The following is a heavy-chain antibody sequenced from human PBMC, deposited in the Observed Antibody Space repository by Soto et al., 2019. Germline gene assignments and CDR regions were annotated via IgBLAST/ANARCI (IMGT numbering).Heavy chain of an antibody. CDR3: AREYSSSPILYYYYGMDV. CDR2: INPSGGST. D-gene: IGHD6-6*01. V-gene: IGHV1-46*01. J-gene: IGHJ6*02. Sequence: GASVKVSCKASGYTFTSYYMHWVRQAPGQGLEWMGIINPSGGSTSYAQKFQGRVTMTRDTSTSTVYMELSSLRSEDTAVYYCAREYSSSPILYYYYGMDVWGQGTTVTAP. CDR1: GYTFTSYY.